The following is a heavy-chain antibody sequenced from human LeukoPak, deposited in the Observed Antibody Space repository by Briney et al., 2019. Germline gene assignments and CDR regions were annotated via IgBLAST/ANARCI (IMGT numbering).Heavy chain of an antibody. CDR2: ISGSGGST. CDR3: ATSRRGWGSYFRYYFDY. J-gene: IGHJ4*02. V-gene: IGHV3-23*01. D-gene: IGHD1-26*01. Sequence: GGSLRLSCAASGFTFSSYAMSWVRQAPGKGLEWVSAISGSGGSTYYADSVKGRFTISRDNSKNTLYLQMNSLRAEDTAVYYCATSRRGWGSYFRYYFDYWGRGTLVTVSS. CDR1: GFTFSSYA.